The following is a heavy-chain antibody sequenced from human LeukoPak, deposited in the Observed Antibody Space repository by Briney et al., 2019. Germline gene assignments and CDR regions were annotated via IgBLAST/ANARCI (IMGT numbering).Heavy chain of an antibody. CDR1: GGSISSYY. CDR3: ARGDPLAEYGMDV. V-gene: IGHV4-59*01. Sequence: PSETPSLTCTVSGGSISSYYWSWIRQPPGKGLEWIGYIYYSGSTNYNPSLKSRVTISVDTSKNQFSLKLSSVTAADTAVYYCARGDPLAEYGMDVWGQGTTVTVSS. J-gene: IGHJ6*02. CDR2: IYYSGST.